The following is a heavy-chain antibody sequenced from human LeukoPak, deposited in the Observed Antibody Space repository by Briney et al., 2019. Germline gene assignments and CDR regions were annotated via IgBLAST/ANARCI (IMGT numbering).Heavy chain of an antibody. V-gene: IGHV1-2*02. CDR2: INPNSGGT. Sequence: ASMKVSCKASGYTFTGYYMHWVRQAPGQGLEWMGWINPNSGGTNYAQKFQGRVTMTRDTSISTAYMELSRLRTDDTAVYYCARGPRAYDYDSQLLYYMDVWGKGTTVTVSS. D-gene: IGHD3-22*01. CDR1: GYTFTGYY. CDR3: ARGPRAYDYDSQLLYYMDV. J-gene: IGHJ6*03.